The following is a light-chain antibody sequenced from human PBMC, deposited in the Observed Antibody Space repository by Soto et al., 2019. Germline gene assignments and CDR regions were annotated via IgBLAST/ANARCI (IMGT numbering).Light chain of an antibody. J-gene: IGLJ2*01. V-gene: IGLV1-51*01. CDR3: QTWDSLLNSAL. CDR2: ENN. Sequence: QSVLTQPPSVSAAPGQKVTISCSGSGSNVGDNYVSWYQHVPGTAPKLLIYENNRRLSEIPDRFSGSKSGTSATLGITGLQTGDEADYYCQTWDSLLNSALFGGGTKVTVL. CDR1: GSNVGDNY.